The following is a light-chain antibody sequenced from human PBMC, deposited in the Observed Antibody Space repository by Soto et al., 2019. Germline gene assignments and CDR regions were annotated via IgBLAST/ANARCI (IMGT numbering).Light chain of an antibody. J-gene: IGKJ1*01. CDR2: KLS. CDR1: QSLVYSDGNTY. Sequence: DVVMTQSPLSLPVTLGQPASISCRSSQSLVYSDGNTYLNWFQQRPGQSPRRIIYKLSNRDSGVPDRFSGSGSGTDFTLKISRVEAEDVGVYYCMQGTHWPWTFGQGTKVEIK. V-gene: IGKV2-30*01. CDR3: MQGTHWPWT.